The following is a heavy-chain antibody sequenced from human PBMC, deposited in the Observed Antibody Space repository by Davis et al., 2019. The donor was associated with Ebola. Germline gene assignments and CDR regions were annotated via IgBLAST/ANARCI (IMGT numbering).Heavy chain of an antibody. V-gene: IGHV7-4-1*02. Sequence: ASVKVSCKASGYTFAYYAMNWVRQAPGQGLEWMGWINTKNGNPTYAQGFTGRLVFSLDTSVSTAYLEISSLKAEDTAVYYCARRMDCSGDSCYCLQHRGQGTLVTVSS. J-gene: IGHJ1*01. CDR2: INTKNGNP. CDR3: ARRMDCSGDSCYCLQH. CDR1: GYTFAYYA. D-gene: IGHD2-15*01.